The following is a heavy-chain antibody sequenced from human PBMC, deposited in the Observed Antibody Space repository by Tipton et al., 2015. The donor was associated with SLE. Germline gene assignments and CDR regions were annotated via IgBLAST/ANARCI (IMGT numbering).Heavy chain of an antibody. CDR1: GFSFSSFW. CDR3: ARGPSGEGFYYGMDV. Sequence: GSLRLSCVASGFSFSSFWMTWVRRAPGKGLEWVANIKQDGSEKYYVDSLKGRFTISRDNAKNSLDLQMNSLRAEDTAVYYCARGPSGEGFYYGMDVWGQGTTVTVSS. D-gene: IGHD6-19*01. J-gene: IGHJ6*02. CDR2: IKQDGSEK. V-gene: IGHV3-7*01.